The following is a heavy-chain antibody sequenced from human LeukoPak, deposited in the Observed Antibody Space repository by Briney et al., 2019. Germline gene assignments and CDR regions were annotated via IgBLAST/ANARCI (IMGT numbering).Heavy chain of an antibody. CDR3: ATGRGNLFDY. V-gene: IGHV3-30-3*01. CDR1: GFTFSSYA. Sequence: GGSLRLSCAASGFTFSSYAMHWVRQAPGKGLEWVAIISYDGSNKFYADSVKGRFTISRDNAKNSLYLQMNSLRAEDTAVYYCATGRGNLFDYWGQGTLVTVSS. J-gene: IGHJ4*02. D-gene: IGHD4-23*01. CDR2: ISYDGSNK.